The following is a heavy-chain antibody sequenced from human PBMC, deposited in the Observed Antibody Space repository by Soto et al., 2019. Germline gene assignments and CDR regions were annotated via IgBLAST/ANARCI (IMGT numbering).Heavy chain of an antibody. J-gene: IGHJ3*02. V-gene: IGHV4-59*01. CDR2: IYYSGTT. CDR1: GGSMSRYF. Sequence: XGTLSLTCTVSGGSMSRYFWSWIRQPPGKGLEWIGYIYYSGTTNYNPSLKSRVTTSLDTSKNQFSLKVVSLTAADTAFYYCARGRGGTYDAFDIWGPGTLVTVSS. CDR3: ARGRGGTYDAFDI. D-gene: IGHD1-26*01.